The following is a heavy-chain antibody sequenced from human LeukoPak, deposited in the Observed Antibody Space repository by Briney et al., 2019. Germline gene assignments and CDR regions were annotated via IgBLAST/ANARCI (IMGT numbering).Heavy chain of an antibody. V-gene: IGHV3-23*01. J-gene: IGHJ5*02. CDR1: GYIFTSCS. CDR3: AKAYGGWSNCFDP. Sequence: GESLKISCKGSGYIFTSCSIGWVRQMPGKGLEWVSTISTGGGSTNFADSVKGRFTISRDNSKNTLYLRMNSLRAEDTAVYYCAKAYGGWSNCFDPWGQGTLVTVSS. CDR2: ISTGGGST. D-gene: IGHD6-19*01.